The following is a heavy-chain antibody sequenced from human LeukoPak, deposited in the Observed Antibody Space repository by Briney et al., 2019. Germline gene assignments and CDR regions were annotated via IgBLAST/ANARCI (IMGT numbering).Heavy chain of an antibody. V-gene: IGHV3-23*01. J-gene: IGHJ4*02. D-gene: IGHD3-10*01. CDR1: GFTFSSYG. Sequence: PGGSLRLSCAASGFTFSSYGMSWVRQAPGKGLEWVSAISGSAGRTDYADSVKGRFTISRDNSKNTLYLQMNSLRAEDTAVYYCAKGRFGESFDYWGQGTLVTVSS. CDR3: AKGRFGESFDY. CDR2: ISGSAGRT.